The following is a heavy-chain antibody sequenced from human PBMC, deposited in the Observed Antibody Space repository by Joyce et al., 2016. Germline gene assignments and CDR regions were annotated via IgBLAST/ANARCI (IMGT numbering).Heavy chain of an antibody. J-gene: IGHJ4*02. D-gene: IGHD6-19*01. CDR3: ARDSNSSGWLSLSYFDY. V-gene: IGHV3-30-3*01. CDR2: TSYDGSNK. Sequence: QVQLVESGGGVVQSGRSLRLSCAASGFTFSSYAMHGVRQAPGKGLEWVAVTSYDGSNKYYADSVKGRFTISTDNSKNTLYLQMNSLRAEDTAVYYCARDSNSSGWLSLSYFDYWGQGTLVTVSS. CDR1: GFTFSSYA.